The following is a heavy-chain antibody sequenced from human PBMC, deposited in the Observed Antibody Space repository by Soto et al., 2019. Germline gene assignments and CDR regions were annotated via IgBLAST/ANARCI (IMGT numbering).Heavy chain of an antibody. CDR2: TYYRSKWYN. V-gene: IGHV6-1*01. Sequence: SQTLSLTSAIPGDSVSSNSAAWNWIRQSPSRGLEWLGRTYYRSKWYNDYAVSVKSRITINTDTSKNQFSLQLNSVTTEDTAVYYCARDPGYSSSWKKSYYYYGMDVWGPGTTVTVSS. J-gene: IGHJ6*02. D-gene: IGHD6-13*01. CDR3: ARDPGYSSSWKKSYYYYGMDV. CDR1: GDSVSSNSAA.